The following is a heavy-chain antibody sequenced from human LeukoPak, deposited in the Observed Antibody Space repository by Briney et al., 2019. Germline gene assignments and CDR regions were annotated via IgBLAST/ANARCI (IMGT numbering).Heavy chain of an antibody. Sequence: GGSLRLSCAASGFTFSSYAMSWVRQPPGKGLEWVSVISGSGGSTNYADSVKGRFTISRDNSKNTLYLQMNSLRAEDTAVYYCANIAVNKNCNFDYWGQGTLVTVSS. CDR2: ISGSGGST. CDR1: GFTFSSYA. V-gene: IGHV3-23*01. J-gene: IGHJ4*02. CDR3: ANIAVNKNCNFDY. D-gene: IGHD6-19*01.